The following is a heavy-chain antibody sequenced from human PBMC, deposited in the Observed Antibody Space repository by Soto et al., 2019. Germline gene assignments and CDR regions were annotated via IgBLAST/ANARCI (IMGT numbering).Heavy chain of an antibody. D-gene: IGHD2-21*02. CDR1: GYTFTSCA. V-gene: IGHV1-3*01. Sequence: ASVKATSEACGYTFTSCAMHCVRQAPGQRMEWMGLINAGNGNTKYSQKFQGRVTITRDTSASTAYMELSSLRSEDTAVYYCARDGRLVVTATLDYWGQGTLVTVSS. J-gene: IGHJ4*02. CDR3: ARDGRLVVTATLDY. CDR2: INAGNGNT.